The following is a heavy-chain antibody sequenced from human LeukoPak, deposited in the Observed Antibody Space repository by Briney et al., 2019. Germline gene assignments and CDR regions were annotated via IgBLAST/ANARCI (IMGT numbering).Heavy chain of an antibody. CDR1: GGSISSDSHY. CDR2: IHYRGNT. CDR3: ARHLYSESYYF. J-gene: IGHJ4*02. V-gene: IGHV4-39*01. D-gene: IGHD1-26*01. Sequence: SETLSLTCTVSGGSISSDSHYWGWVRQTPGKGLEWIGSIHYRGNTYKNPSLHTRVTSSVDTSKSQFSLKLSSVTAADTAVYYCARHLYSESYYFWGPGTLVTVSS.